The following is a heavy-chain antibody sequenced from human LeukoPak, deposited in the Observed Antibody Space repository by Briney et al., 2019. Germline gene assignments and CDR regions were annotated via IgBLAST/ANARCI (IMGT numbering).Heavy chain of an antibody. CDR1: GLTFSSYS. J-gene: IGHJ4*02. CDR2: ISSSSSYI. V-gene: IGHV3-21*01. D-gene: IGHD3-3*01. Sequence: TGGSLRLSCAASGLTFSSYSMNWVRQAPGKGLEWVSSISSSSSYIYYADSVKGRFTISRDNAKNSLYLQMSSLRAEDTAVYYCATDRGWRTSGYYLYYFEYWGQGTLVTYSS. CDR3: ATDRGWRTSGYYLYYFEY.